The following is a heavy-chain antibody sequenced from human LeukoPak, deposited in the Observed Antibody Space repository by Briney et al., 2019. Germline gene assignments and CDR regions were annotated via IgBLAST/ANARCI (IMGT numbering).Heavy chain of an antibody. CDR3: AREAGCFGTTSCFERFFDF. Sequence: PGRPLRLSCGATGFIFSDYAIRWVRQAPGKGLEWLAVITYDGNTKLYADSVRGRFTISRDNSKNTLYLQMNSLRADDTAVYYCAREAGCFGTTSCFERFFDFWGQGTLVTVSS. D-gene: IGHD2-2*01. CDR2: ITYDGNTK. V-gene: IGHV3-30*04. CDR1: GFIFSDYA. J-gene: IGHJ4*02.